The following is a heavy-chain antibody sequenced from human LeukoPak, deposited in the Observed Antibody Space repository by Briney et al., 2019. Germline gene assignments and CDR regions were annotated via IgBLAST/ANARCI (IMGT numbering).Heavy chain of an antibody. D-gene: IGHD6-13*01. CDR2: ISSSSSSI. CDR3: ARDSGGSSGWYYFDY. J-gene: IGHJ4*02. V-gene: IGHV3-48*02. CDR1: ELTSSNFG. Sequence: PGGSLRLSCAASELTSSNFGMNWVRQAPGKGLEWVSYISSSSSSIYYADSVRGRFTISRDNAKNSLYLQMNSLRDEDTAVYYCARDSGGSSGWYYFDYWGQGTLVTVSS.